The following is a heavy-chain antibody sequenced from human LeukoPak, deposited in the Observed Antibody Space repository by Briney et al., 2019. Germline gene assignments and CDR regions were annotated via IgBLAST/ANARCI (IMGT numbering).Heavy chain of an antibody. CDR1: GFTFSSYS. V-gene: IGHV3-21*01. CDR2: ISSSSSYI. D-gene: IGHD4-17*01. CDR3: ARDRGTVTTDY. J-gene: IGHJ4*02. Sequence: TGGSLRLSCAASGFTFSSYSMNWVRQAPGKGLEWGSSISSSSSYIYYADSVEGRFTISRDNAKNSLYLQMNSLRAEDTAVYYCARDRGTVTTDYWGQGTLVTVSS.